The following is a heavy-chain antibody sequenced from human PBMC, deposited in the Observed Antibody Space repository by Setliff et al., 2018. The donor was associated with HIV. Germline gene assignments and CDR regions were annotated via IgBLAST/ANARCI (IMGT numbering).Heavy chain of an antibody. D-gene: IGHD2-15*01. J-gene: IGHJ1*01. CDR2: IKTDSSST. CDR3: AREGPPVDVAGRYLQH. CDR1: GFTFDDYA. Sequence: GGSLRLSCAASGFTFDDYAMHWVRQAPGKGLEWVSRIKTDSSSTDYADSVKGRFTISRDNGRNTLYLQMNSLRDEDSAVYHCAREGPPVDVAGRYLQHWGRGTLVTVSS. V-gene: IGHV3-74*01.